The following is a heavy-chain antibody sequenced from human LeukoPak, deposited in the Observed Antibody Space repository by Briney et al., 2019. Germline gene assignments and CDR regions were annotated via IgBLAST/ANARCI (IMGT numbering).Heavy chain of an antibody. CDR1: GYTFTSYG. D-gene: IGHD2-21*02. CDR3: ARFCGGDCCTLFDY. CDR2: ISAYNGNT. V-gene: IGHV1-18*01. J-gene: IGHJ4*02. Sequence: GASVKVSCKASGYTFTSYGISWVRQAPGQGLEWMGWISAYNGNTNYAQKLRGRVTMTTDTSTSTAYMELRSLRSDDTAVYYCARFCGGDCCTLFDYWGQGTLVTVSS.